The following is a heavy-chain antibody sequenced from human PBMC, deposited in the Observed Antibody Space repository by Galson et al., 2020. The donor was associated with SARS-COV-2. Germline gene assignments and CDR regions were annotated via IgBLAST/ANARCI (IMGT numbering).Heavy chain of an antibody. Sequence: GGSLRLSCVVSGFTFSNYAMNWVRQAPGKGLEWVAAISWNGRGTYFADSVKGRFTISRDNSMDTVFLQMNSLRAEDTAVYYCAKGGGYYSVDAFDIWGQGTLVPVSS. CDR3: AKGGGYYSVDAFDI. J-gene: IGHJ3*02. V-gene: IGHV3-23*01. CDR1: GFTFSNYA. CDR2: ISWNGRGT. D-gene: IGHD3-3*01.